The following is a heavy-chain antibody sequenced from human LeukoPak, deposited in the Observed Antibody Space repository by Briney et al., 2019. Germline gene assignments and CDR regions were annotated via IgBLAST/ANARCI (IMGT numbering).Heavy chain of an antibody. CDR1: EFTFSSYW. Sequence: GGSLRLSCAASEFTFSSYWMSWVRQAPGKGLEWVANIKQDGSEKYYVDSVRGRFTISRDNAKNSLYLQMNSLRAEDTAVYYCARESTAAVWFGELLSYFDYWGQGTLVTVSS. CDR3: ARESTAAVWFGELLSYFDY. D-gene: IGHD3-10*01. V-gene: IGHV3-7*01. CDR2: IKQDGSEK. J-gene: IGHJ4*02.